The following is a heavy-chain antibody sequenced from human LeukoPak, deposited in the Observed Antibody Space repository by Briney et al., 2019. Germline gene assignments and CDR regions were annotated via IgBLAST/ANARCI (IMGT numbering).Heavy chain of an antibody. J-gene: IGHJ4*02. CDR1: GFTFSSYS. Sequence: GGSLRLSCAASGFTFSSYSMNWVRQAPGKGLEWVLSISSSSSYIYYADSVKGRFTISRDNAKNSLYLQMNSLRAEDTAVYYCARADYTYYYDSSGPNSFDYWGQGTLVTVSS. CDR2: ISSSSSYI. D-gene: IGHD3-22*01. CDR3: ARADYTYYYDSSGPNSFDY. V-gene: IGHV3-21*01.